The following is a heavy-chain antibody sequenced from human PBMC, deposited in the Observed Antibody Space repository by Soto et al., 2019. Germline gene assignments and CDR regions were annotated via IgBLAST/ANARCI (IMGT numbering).Heavy chain of an antibody. CDR2: ISSSSSYI. V-gene: IGHV3-21*01. CDR1: GFTFSSYS. Sequence: EVQLVESGGGLVKPGGSLRLSCAASGFTFSSYSMNWVRQAPGKGLEWVSSISSSSSYIYYADSVKGRFTISRDNAKNSLYLQMNSLRAEDTAVYYCARGLVHILTGYYNVYFDYWGQGTLVTVSS. D-gene: IGHD3-9*01. CDR3: ARGLVHILTGYYNVYFDY. J-gene: IGHJ4*02.